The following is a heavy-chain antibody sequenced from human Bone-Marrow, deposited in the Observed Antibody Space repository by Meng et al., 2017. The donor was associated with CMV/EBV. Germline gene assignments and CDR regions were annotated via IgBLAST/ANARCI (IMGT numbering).Heavy chain of an antibody. CDR1: GFTFSSYV. CDR2: IKSKTDGGTT. Sequence: GGSLRLSCAASGFTFSSYVMHWVRQAPGKGLEWVGRIKSKTDGGTTDYAAPVKGRFTISRDNAKNSLYLQMNSLRAEDTAVYYCARRGSGSYSVYYYGMDVWGQGTTVTVSS. J-gene: IGHJ6*02. CDR3: ARRGSGSYSVYYYGMDV. D-gene: IGHD3-10*01. V-gene: IGHV3-15*01.